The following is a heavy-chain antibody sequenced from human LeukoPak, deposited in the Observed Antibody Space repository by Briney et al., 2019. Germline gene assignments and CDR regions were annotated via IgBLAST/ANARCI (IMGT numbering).Heavy chain of an antibody. CDR2: INHSGST. J-gene: IGHJ4*02. D-gene: IGHD3-10*01. CDR3: ARARGVGDY. Sequence: SETLSLTCAVYGGSFSGYYWSWIRQPPGKGLEWIGEINHSGSTNYNPSLKSRVTISVDTSKNQFSLKLSSVTAADTAVYYCARARGVGDYWGQGTLVTVPS. V-gene: IGHV4-34*01. CDR1: GGSFSGYY.